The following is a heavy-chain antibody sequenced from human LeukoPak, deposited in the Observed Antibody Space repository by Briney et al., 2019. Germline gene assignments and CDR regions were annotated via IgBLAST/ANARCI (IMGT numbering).Heavy chain of an antibody. Sequence: QPGGSLRLSCAASGFTFSDHCMDWVRQALGKGLEWVGRTRNKANSYTTEYAASVKGRFTISRDDSKNSLYLQMNSLKTEDTAVYYCAREFYDSSGYTLDYWGQGTLVTVSS. CDR1: GFTFSDHC. D-gene: IGHD3-22*01. J-gene: IGHJ4*02. CDR3: AREFYDSSGYTLDY. CDR2: TRNKANSYTT. V-gene: IGHV3-72*01.